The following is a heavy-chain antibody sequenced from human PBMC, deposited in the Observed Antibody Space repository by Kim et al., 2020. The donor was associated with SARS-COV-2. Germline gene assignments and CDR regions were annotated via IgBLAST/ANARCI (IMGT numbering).Heavy chain of an antibody. J-gene: IGHJ4*02. CDR2: IYYSGST. Sequence: SETLSLTCTVSGGSISSSSYYWGWIRQPPGKGLEWIGSIYYSGSTYYNPSLKSRVTISVDTSKNQFSLKLSSVTAADTAVYYCATPLAGHPTDYWGQGTLVTVSS. CDR1: GGSISSSSYY. V-gene: IGHV4-39*01. D-gene: IGHD6-19*01. CDR3: ATPLAGHPTDY.